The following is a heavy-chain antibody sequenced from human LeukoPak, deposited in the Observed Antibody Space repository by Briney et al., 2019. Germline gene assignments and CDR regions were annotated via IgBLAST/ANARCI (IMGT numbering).Heavy chain of an antibody. CDR2: IYYSGST. CDR3: ARAKGSFFDP. CDR1: GDSISTSNSY. V-gene: IGHV4-39*07. D-gene: IGHD3-10*01. J-gene: IGHJ5*02. Sequence: SETLSLTCTVSGDSISTSNSYWGWIRQPPGKGLEWIGSIYYSGSTNYNPSLKSRVTISVDTSKNQFSLKLSSVTAADTAVYYCARAKGSFFDPWGQRTLVTVSS.